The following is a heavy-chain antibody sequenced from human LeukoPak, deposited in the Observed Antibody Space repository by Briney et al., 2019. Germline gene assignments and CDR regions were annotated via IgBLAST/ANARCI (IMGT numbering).Heavy chain of an antibody. CDR2: IYYSGST. D-gene: IGHD2-15*01. CDR3: ARGKVVVVVAAAASLNWFDP. V-gene: IGHV4-39*01. CDR1: GGSISSSGYY. J-gene: IGHJ5*02. Sequence: PSDTLSLTCTVSGGSISSSGYYWGWIRQPPGRGLEWIGSIYYSGSTYYNPSLKSRVTISVDTSKNQFSLKLSSVTAADTAVYYCARGKVVVVVAAAASLNWFDPWGQGTLVTVSS.